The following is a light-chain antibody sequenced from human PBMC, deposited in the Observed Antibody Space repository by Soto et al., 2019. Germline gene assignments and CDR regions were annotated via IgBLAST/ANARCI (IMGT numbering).Light chain of an antibody. CDR1: QGISTW. CDR2: AAT. V-gene: IGKV1D-12*01. Sequence: DIQMTQSPSSVSASVGARVSITCRASQGISTWLAWYQQKPGKAPKLLIYAATNLQGGVPSRFSGSGSGTDFTLTISSLQTEDCATYFCQPADTVPFTFGPGTKVDVK. J-gene: IGKJ3*01. CDR3: QPADTVPFT.